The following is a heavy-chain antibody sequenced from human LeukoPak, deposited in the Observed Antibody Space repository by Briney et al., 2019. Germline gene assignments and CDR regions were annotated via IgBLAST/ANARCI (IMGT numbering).Heavy chain of an antibody. CDR3: ARESPDIAAAGPTILDY. J-gene: IGHJ4*02. CDR1: GGSISSYY. Sequence: SETLSLTCTVSGGSISSYYWSWIRQPPGKGLEWIGYIYYSGSTNYNPSLKSRVTISVDTSKNQFSLKLSSVTAADTAVYYCARESPDIAAAGPTILDYWGQGTLVTVSS. CDR2: IYYSGST. V-gene: IGHV4-59*01. D-gene: IGHD6-13*01.